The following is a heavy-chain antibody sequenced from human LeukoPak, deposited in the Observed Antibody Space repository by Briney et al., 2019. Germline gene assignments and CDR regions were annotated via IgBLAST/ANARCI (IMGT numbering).Heavy chain of an antibody. Sequence: PGGSLRLSCEASGFTFSNYYMSWIRQAPGKGLEWVSSISSGGRTIYYADSVKGRFTISRDNSKNTLYLQMNSLRAEDTAVYYCAKVTTHGDYFDYWGQGTLVTVSS. CDR3: AKVTTHGDYFDY. J-gene: IGHJ4*02. CDR1: GFTFSNYY. CDR2: ISSGGRTI. D-gene: IGHD4-11*01. V-gene: IGHV3-11*01.